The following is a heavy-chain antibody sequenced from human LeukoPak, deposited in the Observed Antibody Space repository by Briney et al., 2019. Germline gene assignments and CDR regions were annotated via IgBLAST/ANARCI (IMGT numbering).Heavy chain of an antibody. CDR3: ARDLSGVTGYTYGRGIDY. CDR2: ISAYNGNT. J-gene: IGHJ4*02. Sequence: GASVKVSCKASGYTFTNYGISWVRQAPGQGLEWMGWISAYNGNTHYAQNLQGRVTMTTDTSTSTAYMELKSLRSDDTAVYYCARDLSGVTGYTYGRGIDYWGQGTLVTVSS. V-gene: IGHV1-18*01. D-gene: IGHD5-18*01. CDR1: GYTFTNYG.